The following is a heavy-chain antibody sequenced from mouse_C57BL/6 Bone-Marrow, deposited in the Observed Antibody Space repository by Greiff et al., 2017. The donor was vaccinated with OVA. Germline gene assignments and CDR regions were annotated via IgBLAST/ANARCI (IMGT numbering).Heavy chain of an antibody. CDR1: GSTFTSYG. Sequence: VQRVESGAELARPGASVKLSCKASGSTFTSYGISWVKQRTGQGLEWIGEIYPRSGNTYYNEQFKGKAPLTADKSSSTAYMELRSLTSEDSAVYFCARDPYYYGSSSYAMDYWGQGTSVTVSS. CDR2: IYPRSGNT. V-gene: IGHV1-81*01. J-gene: IGHJ4*01. CDR3: ARDPYYYGSSSYAMDY. D-gene: IGHD1-1*01.